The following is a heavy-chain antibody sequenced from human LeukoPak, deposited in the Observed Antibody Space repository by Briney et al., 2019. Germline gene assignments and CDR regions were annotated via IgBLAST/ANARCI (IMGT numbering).Heavy chain of an antibody. D-gene: IGHD2-2*01. CDR1: GFTVSSNY. Sequence: GGSLRLSCAASGFTVSSNYMSWVRQAPGKGLEWVSVIYSGGSTYYADSVKGRFTISRDNSKNTLYLQMNSLRAEGTAVYYCARGYCSSTSCPRGAYWGQGTLVTVSS. V-gene: IGHV3-66*02. J-gene: IGHJ4*02. CDR3: ARGYCSSTSCPRGAY. CDR2: IYSGGST.